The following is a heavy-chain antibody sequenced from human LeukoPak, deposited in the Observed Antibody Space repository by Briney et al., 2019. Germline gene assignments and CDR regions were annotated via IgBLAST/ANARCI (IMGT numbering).Heavy chain of an antibody. J-gene: IGHJ4*02. CDR2: TSYSGST. V-gene: IGHV4-59*13. CDR3: ARVYTAYRNDY. D-gene: IGHD1-14*01. Sequence: SETLSLTCTVSGVSISSYYWSWIRQPPGKGLEWIGHTSYSGSTNYNPSLKSRVAISIDTSKNQLSLKLSSLTSADTAVYYCARVYTAYRNDYWGQGTLVTVSS. CDR1: GVSISSYY.